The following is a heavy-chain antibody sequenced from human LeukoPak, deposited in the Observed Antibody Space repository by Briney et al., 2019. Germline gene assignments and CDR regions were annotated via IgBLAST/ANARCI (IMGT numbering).Heavy chain of an antibody. CDR1: GFLLSTSGVG. D-gene: IGHD5-18*01. Sequence: SGPTLVKPTQTLTLTCTFSGFLLSTSGVGVGWIRQPPGKALEWLALIYWNDDKRYSPSLKSRLTITKDTSKNQVVLTMINMDPVDTATYYCAHRNTALDFDYWGQGTLVTVSS. V-gene: IGHV2-5*01. CDR3: AHRNTALDFDY. CDR2: IYWNDDK. J-gene: IGHJ4*02.